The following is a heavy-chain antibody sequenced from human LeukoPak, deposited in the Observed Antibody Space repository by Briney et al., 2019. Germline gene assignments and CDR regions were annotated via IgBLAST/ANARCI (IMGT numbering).Heavy chain of an antibody. Sequence: SQTLSLTCTVSGGSISSGSYYWSWIRQPAGKGLEWIVRIYTSGSTNYNPSPKSRVSISVYAAKNQFTLKRSSVTAADTAVYYCARSYSSSWYDYWGQGTLDTVPS. J-gene: IGHJ4*02. CDR3: ARSYSSSWYDY. D-gene: IGHD6-13*01. V-gene: IGHV4-61*02. CDR1: GGSISSGSYY. CDR2: IYTSGST.